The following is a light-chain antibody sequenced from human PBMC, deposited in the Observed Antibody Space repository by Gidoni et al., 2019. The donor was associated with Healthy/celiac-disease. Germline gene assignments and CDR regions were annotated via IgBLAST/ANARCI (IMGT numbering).Light chain of an antibody. Sequence: EIVLTQSPATLSLSPGERATLSCRASQSVSSYLAWYQQKPGQAPRVLIYEASNRATGIPARFSGSGSGTDFTLTISSLEPEDFAVYYCQQRSNWPRTFGQGTKVEIK. V-gene: IGKV3-11*01. CDR1: QSVSSY. CDR3: QQRSNWPRT. CDR2: EAS. J-gene: IGKJ1*01.